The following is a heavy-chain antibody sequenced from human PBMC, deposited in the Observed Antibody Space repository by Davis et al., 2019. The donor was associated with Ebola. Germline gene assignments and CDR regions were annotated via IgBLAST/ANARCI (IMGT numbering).Heavy chain of an antibody. Sequence: AASVKVSCKASGYTFTGYYMHWVRQAPGQGLEWMGWISAYNGNTNYAQKLQGRVTMTTDTSTSTAYMELRSLRSDDTAVYYCARDRRYDRHNWFDPWGQGTLVTVSS. CDR1: GYTFTGYY. J-gene: IGHJ5*02. D-gene: IGHD3-22*01. V-gene: IGHV1-18*04. CDR3: ARDRRYDRHNWFDP. CDR2: ISAYNGNT.